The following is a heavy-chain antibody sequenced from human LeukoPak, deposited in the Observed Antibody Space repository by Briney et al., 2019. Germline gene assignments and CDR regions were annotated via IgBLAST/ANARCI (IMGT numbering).Heavy chain of an antibody. J-gene: IGHJ5*02. V-gene: IGHV1-8*01. CDR3: ARGRGSGHKENWFDP. Sequence: GASVKVSCKAYGYTFTTYDINWVRQATGQGLEWMGWMNPNSGNTGYTQKFQGRVTMTRNTSISTAYMGLSSLRSEDTAVYYCARGRGSGHKENWFDPWGQGTLVTVSS. CDR1: GYTFTTYD. D-gene: IGHD6-19*01. CDR2: MNPNSGNT.